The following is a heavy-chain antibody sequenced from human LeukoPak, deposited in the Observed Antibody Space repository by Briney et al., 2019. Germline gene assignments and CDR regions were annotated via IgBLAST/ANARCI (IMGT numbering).Heavy chain of an antibody. CDR3: ARGYNRFGDLGWFDP. V-gene: IGHV4-31*03. J-gene: IGHJ5*02. D-gene: IGHD3-10*01. Sequence: PSETLSLTCTVSGGSISSGGHFWSWIRQHPGKGLEWIGHICYSWTTYYNPSLKSRLTISVDTSENQFSLKVNSVTAADTAVYYCARGYNRFGDLGWFDPWGQGTQVIVSS. CDR1: GGSISSGGHF. CDR2: ICYSWTT.